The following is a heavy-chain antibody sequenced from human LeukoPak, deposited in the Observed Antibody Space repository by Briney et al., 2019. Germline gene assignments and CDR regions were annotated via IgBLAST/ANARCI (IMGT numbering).Heavy chain of an antibody. CDR3: GRGDRYYYDSSGYYYGFDY. D-gene: IGHD3-22*01. CDR1: GGSFSGYY. J-gene: IGHJ4*02. Sequence: SETLSLTCAVYGGSFSGYYWSWIRQPPGKGLEWIGEINHSGSTNYNPSLKSRVTISVDTSKNQFSLKLSSVTAADTAVYYCGRGDRYYYDSSGYYYGFDYWGQGTLVTVSS. CDR2: INHSGST. V-gene: IGHV4-34*01.